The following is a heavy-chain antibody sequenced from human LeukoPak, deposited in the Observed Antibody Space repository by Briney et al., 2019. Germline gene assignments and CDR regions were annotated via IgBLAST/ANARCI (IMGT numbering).Heavy chain of an antibody. CDR1: GFTFSSYS. CDR2: ISSSSSYI. D-gene: IGHD1-26*01. J-gene: IGHJ4*02. Sequence: PGGSLRLSCAASGFTFSSYSMNWVRQAPGKGLEWVSSISSSSSYIYYADSVKGRFTISRDNAKNSLYLQMNSLRAEDTAVYYCARGGSYYEIYFDYWGQGTLVTASS. CDR3: ARGGSYYEIYFDY. V-gene: IGHV3-21*01.